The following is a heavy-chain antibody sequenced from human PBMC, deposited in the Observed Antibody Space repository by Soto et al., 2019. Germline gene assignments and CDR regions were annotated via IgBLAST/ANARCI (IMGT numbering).Heavy chain of an antibody. CDR3: ARLGYSYGLDFDY. Sequence: PSETLSLTCAVSDGSISNYYWSWIRQPPGKGLEWIGHIYYSGSTRYNPSLKSRITISVDTSKNQFSLKLTSVTAADTAVYYCARLGYSYGLDFDYWGQGILVTV. V-gene: IGHV4-59*08. CDR2: IYYSGST. J-gene: IGHJ4*02. D-gene: IGHD5-18*01. CDR1: DGSISNYY.